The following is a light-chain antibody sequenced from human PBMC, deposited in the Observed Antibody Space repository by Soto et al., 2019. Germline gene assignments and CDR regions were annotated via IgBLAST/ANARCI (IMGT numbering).Light chain of an antibody. Sequence: QSALTQPPSVSGSPGQSVTISCTGTSSDVGSYNRVSWYQQPPGTAPKLMIYEVTNRPSGVPDRFSGSKSGNTASLTISGLQAEHEADYYCSSYTSSDTYVFGTGTKLTVL. J-gene: IGLJ1*01. CDR2: EVT. V-gene: IGLV2-18*02. CDR1: SSDVGSYNR. CDR3: SSYTSSDTYV.